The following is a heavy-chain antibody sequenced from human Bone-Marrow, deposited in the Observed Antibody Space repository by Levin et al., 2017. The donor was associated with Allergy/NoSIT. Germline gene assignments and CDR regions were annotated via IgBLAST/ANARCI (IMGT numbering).Heavy chain of an antibody. J-gene: IGHJ4*02. CDR2: ISYNGIKK. D-gene: IGHD1-14*01. V-gene: IGHV3-30-3*01. CDR3: ASEHAYSGVDY. Sequence: GESLKISCAASGFSFSSYVMHWVRQAPGKGLEWVSTISYNGIKKYYADSVKGRFTISRDDSNDTLYLQMNSLRVEDTAVYYCASEHAYSGVDYWGQGTLVTVSS. CDR1: GFSFSSYV.